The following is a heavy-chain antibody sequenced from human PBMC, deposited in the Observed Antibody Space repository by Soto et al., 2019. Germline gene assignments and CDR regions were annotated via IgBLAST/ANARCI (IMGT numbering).Heavy chain of an antibody. V-gene: IGHV3-11*06. CDR2: ISSSSSYT. J-gene: IGHJ4*02. Sequence: LRLSCAASGFTFSDYYMSWIHQAPGKGLEWVSYISSSSSYTNYADSVKGRSTISRDNAKNSLYLQMNSLRAEDTAVYYCARSRGATTSDYWGQGTLVTVSS. CDR1: GFTFSDYY. D-gene: IGHD1-26*01. CDR3: ARSRGATTSDY.